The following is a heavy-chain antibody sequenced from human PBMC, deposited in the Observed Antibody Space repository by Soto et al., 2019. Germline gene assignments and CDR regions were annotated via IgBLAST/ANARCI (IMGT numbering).Heavy chain of an antibody. D-gene: IGHD4-4*01. CDR2: IYYSGST. V-gene: IGHV4-59*08. J-gene: IGHJ5*02. CDR3: AMTVTTLYNWFDP. Sequence: QVQLQESGPGLVKPSETLSLTCTVSGGSIRGYYWSWIRQSPEKGLEWIGHIYYSGSTKYNPSLKSRVTISVDMSKNQFSVNLRSVTAADTAVYHCAMTVTTLYNWFDPWGQGILVTVSS. CDR1: GGSIRGYY.